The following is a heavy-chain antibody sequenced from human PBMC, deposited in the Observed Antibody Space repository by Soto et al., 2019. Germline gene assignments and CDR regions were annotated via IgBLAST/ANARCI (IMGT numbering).Heavy chain of an antibody. J-gene: IGHJ3*02. CDR2: ISYDGSNK. CDR3: ASEGAFDI. V-gene: IGHV3-30-3*01. CDR1: GFTFSSYA. Sequence: QVQLVESGGGVVQPGRSLRLSCAASGFTFSSYAMHWVRQAPGKGLEWVAVISYDGSNKYYADSVKGRFTISRDNSKNTLYLQMSSLRAEDTAVYYCASEGAFDIWGQGTMVTVSS.